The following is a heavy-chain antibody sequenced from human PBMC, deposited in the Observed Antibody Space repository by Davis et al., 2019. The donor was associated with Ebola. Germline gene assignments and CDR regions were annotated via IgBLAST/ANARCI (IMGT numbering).Heavy chain of an antibody. D-gene: IGHD6-19*01. CDR1: GFTFSSYG. J-gene: IGHJ4*02. CDR2: ISYDGSNK. Sequence: PGGSLRLSCAASGFTFSSYGMHWVRQAPGKGLEWVAVISYDGSNKYYADSVKGRFTISRDNAKNSLYLQMNSLRAEDTAVYYCARCPPGMSLAVAGTGYFDYWGQGTLVTVSS. CDR3: ARCPPGMSLAVAGTGYFDY. V-gene: IGHV3-30*03.